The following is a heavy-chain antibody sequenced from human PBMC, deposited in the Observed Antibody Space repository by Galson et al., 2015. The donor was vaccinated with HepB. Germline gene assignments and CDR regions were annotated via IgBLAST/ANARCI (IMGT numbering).Heavy chain of an antibody. CDR2: INPNSGGT. CDR1: GYTFTGYY. D-gene: IGHD6-6*01. CDR3: AREGIAARWKNGMDV. J-gene: IGHJ6*02. V-gene: IGHV1-2*04. Sequence: SVKVSCKASGYTFTGYYMHWVRQAPGQGLEWMGWINPNSGGTNYAQKFQGWVTMTRDTSISTAYMELSRLRSDDTAVYYCAREGIAARWKNGMDVWGQGTTVTVSS.